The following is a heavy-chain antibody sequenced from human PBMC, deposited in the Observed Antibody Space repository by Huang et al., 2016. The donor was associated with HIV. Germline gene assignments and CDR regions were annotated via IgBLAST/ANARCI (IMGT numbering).Heavy chain of an antibody. CDR2: IDYSGST. CDR1: GGSIRSDNYY. V-gene: IGHV4-39*01. J-gene: IGHJ4*02. D-gene: IGHD3-10*01. CDR3: TRIHGSITMIRGVITDPY. Sequence: QLQLQESGPGLVKPSETLSLTCPVSGGSIRSDNYYWGWIRQPPGKGLEWIGSIDYSGSTYYNPSLKSRVTITVNTCKNQFSLKMRSVTAADTAVYYCTRIHGSITMIRGVITDPYWGQGTLVTVSS.